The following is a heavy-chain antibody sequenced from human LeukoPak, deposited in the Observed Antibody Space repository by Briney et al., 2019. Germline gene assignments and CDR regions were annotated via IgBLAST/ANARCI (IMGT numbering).Heavy chain of an antibody. CDR2: ISSGGGTI. D-gene: IGHD6-13*01. CDR3: ARGSWSAADTNIDY. J-gene: IGHJ4*02. CDR1: GFTFSSYE. V-gene: IGHV3-48*03. Sequence: GGSLRLSCAASGFTFSSYEMNWVRQAPGKGLEWVSYISSGGGTIYYADSVGGRFTISRDNAKNSLYLQMNSLRAEDTAVYYCARGSWSAADTNIDYWGQGTLVTVSS.